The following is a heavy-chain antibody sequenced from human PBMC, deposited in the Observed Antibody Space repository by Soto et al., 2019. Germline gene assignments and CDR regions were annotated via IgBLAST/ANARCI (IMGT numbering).Heavy chain of an antibody. V-gene: IGHV3-23*01. J-gene: IGHJ4*02. CDR3: AKDSPYCSGGSCYWGYFDD. D-gene: IGHD2-15*01. CDR1: GFTFSSYA. Sequence: EVQLLESGGGLVQPGGSLRLSCAASGFTFSSYAMSWVRQAPGKGLEWVSAISGSGGSTYYADSVKGRFTISRDNSKNTLYLQMNSLRAEDTAVYYCAKDSPYCSGGSCYWGYFDDWGQGTLVTVSS. CDR2: ISGSGGST.